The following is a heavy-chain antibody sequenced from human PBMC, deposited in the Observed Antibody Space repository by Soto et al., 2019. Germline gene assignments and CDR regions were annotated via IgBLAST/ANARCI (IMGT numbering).Heavy chain of an antibody. V-gene: IGHV4-34*01. Sequence: SETLSLTCAVYGGSFSGYYWSWIRQPPGKGLEWIGEINHSGSTNYNPSLKSRVTISVDTSKNQFSLKLSSVTAADTAVYYCARGLRGGTTPKKSAYYYYGMDVWGHGTTATVSS. CDR1: GGSFSGYY. CDR2: INHSGST. CDR3: ARGLRGGTTPKKSAYYYYGMDV. D-gene: IGHD1-1*01. J-gene: IGHJ6*02.